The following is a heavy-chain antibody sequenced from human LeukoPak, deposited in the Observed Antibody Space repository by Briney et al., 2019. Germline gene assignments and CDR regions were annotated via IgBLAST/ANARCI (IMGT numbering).Heavy chain of an antibody. CDR3: ARSDPSPYYDILTGSDAFDI. CDR2: ISWDGGGT. Sequence: GGSLRLSCAASGFTFDDYAMHWVRQAPGKGLEWVSLISWDGGGTYYADSVKGRFTISRDNAKNSLYLQMNSLRAEDTAVYYCARSDPSPYYDILTGSDAFDIWGQGTMVTVSS. V-gene: IGHV3-43D*03. D-gene: IGHD3-9*01. J-gene: IGHJ3*02. CDR1: GFTFDDYA.